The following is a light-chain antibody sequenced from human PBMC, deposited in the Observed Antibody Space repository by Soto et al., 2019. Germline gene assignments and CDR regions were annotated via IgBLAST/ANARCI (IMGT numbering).Light chain of an antibody. CDR1: SSDVGGYNS. V-gene: IGLV2-14*01. CDR2: DVS. J-gene: IGLJ3*02. CDR3: SSYTGSNTGV. Sequence: QSVLTQPASVSGSPGQSITISCTGTSSDVGGYNSVSWYQQHPGKAPKLMIYDVSNRPSGVSNRLSGSKSGNTASLTISGLQAEDEADYYCSSYTGSNTGVFGGGTKLTVL.